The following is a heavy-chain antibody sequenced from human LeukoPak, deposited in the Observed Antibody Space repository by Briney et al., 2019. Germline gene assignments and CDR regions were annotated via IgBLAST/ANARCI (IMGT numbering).Heavy chain of an antibody. CDR2: VFWNGVDK. CDR1: GFIVNDHA. D-gene: IGHD3-16*02. Sequence: GGSLRLSCVASGFIVNDHAMHWVRLTPGKGLEWVAGVFWNGVDKGYADSVKGRFTIFRDNAKNSMYLQMNSLTIEDTALYYCSKDISAGGLDVWGLGTPVTVSS. V-gene: IGHV3-9*01. J-gene: IGHJ6*02. CDR3: SKDISAGGLDV.